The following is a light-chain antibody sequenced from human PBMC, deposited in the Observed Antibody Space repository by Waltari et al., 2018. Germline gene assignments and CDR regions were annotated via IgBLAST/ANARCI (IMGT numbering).Light chain of an antibody. J-gene: IGLJ3*02. CDR2: DVT. CDR3: ASYTNSNTWV. Sequence: QSALTQPASVSGSPGQSITISCSATSSDFGAYTSVSWYQLHPGNAPNLMIYDVTKRSSWVSNRFSGSKSGNTASLTISGVQTEDEADYFCASYTNSNTWVFGGGTKLTVL. CDR1: SSDFGAYTS. V-gene: IGLV2-14*03.